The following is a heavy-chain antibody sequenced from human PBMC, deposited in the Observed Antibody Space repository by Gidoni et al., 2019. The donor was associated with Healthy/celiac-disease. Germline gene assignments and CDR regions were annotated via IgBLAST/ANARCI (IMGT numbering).Heavy chain of an antibody. Sequence: QVQLQQWGAGLLKPSETLSLTCAVYGGSFSGYYWSWIRQPPGKGLEWIGEINHSGSTNYNPSLKSRVTISVDTSKNQFSLKLSSVTAADTAVYYCARGGSRYNWNYGLFGAFDIWGQGTMVTVSS. CDR3: ARGGSRYNWNYGLFGAFDI. V-gene: IGHV4-34*01. J-gene: IGHJ3*02. CDR1: GGSFSGYY. D-gene: IGHD1-7*01. CDR2: INHSGST.